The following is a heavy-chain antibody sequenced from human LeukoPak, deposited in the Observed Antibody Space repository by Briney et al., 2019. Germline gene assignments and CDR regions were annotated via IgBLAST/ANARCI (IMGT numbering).Heavy chain of an antibody. V-gene: IGHV4-59*01. CDR2: IYDSGST. J-gene: IGHJ4*02. CDR3: ATGETGSTLGGY. CDR1: GGPLSAYY. D-gene: IGHD1-1*01. Sequence: SETLSLTCTVSGGPLSAYYWTWIRQPPGKGLEWIGYIYDSGSTNYNPSLKSRVTISVDTSKNQFSLKLTFVTAADTAVYYCATGETGSTLGGYWGQGTLVTVSS.